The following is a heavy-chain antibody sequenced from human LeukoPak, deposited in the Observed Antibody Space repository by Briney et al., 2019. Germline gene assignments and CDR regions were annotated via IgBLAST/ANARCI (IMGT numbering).Heavy chain of an antibody. CDR1: GFTFSSYA. D-gene: IGHD6-19*01. Sequence: PGRSLRLSCAASGFTFSSYAMHWVRQAPGKGLEWVAVISYDGSNKYYADSVKGRFTISRDNSKNTLYLQTNSLRAEDTAVYYCARVVGSSGWYDYWGQGTLVTVSS. CDR2: ISYDGSNK. V-gene: IGHV3-30*04. J-gene: IGHJ4*02. CDR3: ARVVGSSGWYDY.